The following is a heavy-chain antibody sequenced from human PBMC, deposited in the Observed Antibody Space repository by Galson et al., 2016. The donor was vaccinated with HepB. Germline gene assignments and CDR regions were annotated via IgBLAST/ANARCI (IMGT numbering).Heavy chain of an antibody. Sequence: SLRLSCAASGFRFTYYGLHWVRQAPGKGLEWVAVISYDGSYESYAGAVKGRFTISRDNFKNTLYLHLNSLRAEETAVYYCARAVHGSGSYWDKWGQGTLVAVSS. CDR1: GFRFTYYG. CDR2: ISYDGSYE. D-gene: IGHD3-10*01. V-gene: IGHV3-30*03. CDR3: ARAVHGSGSYWDK. J-gene: IGHJ4*02.